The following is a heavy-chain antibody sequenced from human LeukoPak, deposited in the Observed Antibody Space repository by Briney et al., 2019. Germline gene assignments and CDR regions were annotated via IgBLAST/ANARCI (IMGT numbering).Heavy chain of an antibody. CDR2: IYTSGST. Sequence: SQTLSLTCTVSGGSISSGSYYWSWIRQPAGKGLEWIGRIYTSGSTNYNPSLKSRVTISVDTSKNQFSLKLSSVTAADTAVYYCARYHTMLLDDYWGQGTLVTVSS. J-gene: IGHJ4*02. CDR3: ARYHTMLLDDY. D-gene: IGHD3-10*01. V-gene: IGHV4-61*02. CDR1: GGSISSGSYY.